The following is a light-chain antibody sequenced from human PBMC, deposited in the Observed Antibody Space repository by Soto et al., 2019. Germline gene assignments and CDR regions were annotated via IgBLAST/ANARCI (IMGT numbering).Light chain of an antibody. Sequence: EIVLTQSPGTLSLSPGERATLSCRASQSVSSNYLAWYQQKPGEAPRLLIYGASSRATGIPDRFSGSGSGTDFTLTTSRLEPEDCAVYYCQQYGSSPLYTFGQGTKLEIK. V-gene: IGKV3-20*01. J-gene: IGKJ2*01. CDR3: QQYGSSPLYT. CDR1: QSVSSNY. CDR2: GAS.